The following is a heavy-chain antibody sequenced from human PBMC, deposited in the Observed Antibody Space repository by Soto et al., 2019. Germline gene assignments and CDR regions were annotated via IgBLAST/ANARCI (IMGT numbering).Heavy chain of an antibody. Sequence: SETLSLTCAFYVGSFSVYYWSWIRQPPGKGLEWIGEINHSGSTNYNPSLKCRVTISVDTSKNQFSLKLSSVTAADTAVYYCARGTYCSSTSCNGGNFDYWGQGTMVTVSS. CDR1: VGSFSVYY. V-gene: IGHV4-34*01. CDR3: ARGTYCSSTSCNGGNFDY. CDR2: INHSGST. D-gene: IGHD2-2*01. J-gene: IGHJ4*02.